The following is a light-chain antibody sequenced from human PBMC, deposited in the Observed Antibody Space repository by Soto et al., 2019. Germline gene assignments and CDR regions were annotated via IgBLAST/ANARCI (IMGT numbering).Light chain of an antibody. V-gene: IGLV6-57*02. CDR2: EDD. CDR1: GGSIASNY. J-gene: IGLJ2*01. Sequence: NFMLTQPHSVSESPGKTVTNSCTGSGGSIASNYVQWFQQRPGSAPTTVIYEDDQRPSGVPDRFSGSIDSSSNSASLTISGLKTEDEADYYCQSSDIRNVVFGGGTKLTVL. CDR3: QSSDIRNVV.